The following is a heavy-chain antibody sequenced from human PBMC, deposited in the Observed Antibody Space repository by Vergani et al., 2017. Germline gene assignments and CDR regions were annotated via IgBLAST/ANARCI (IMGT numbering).Heavy chain of an antibody. J-gene: IGHJ6*02. CDR2: INPNSGGT. CDR3: ARDHVNMVRGRSEYYYGMDV. V-gene: IGHV1-2*02. CDR1: GYTFTGYY. D-gene: IGHD3-10*01. Sequence: QVQLVQSGAEVKKPGASVKVSCKASGYTFTGYYMHWVRQAPGQGLEWMGWINPNSGGTNYAQKFPGRVTMTRDTSISTAYMVLSRLRSDDTAVYYCARDHVNMVRGRSEYYYGMDVWGQGTTVTVSS.